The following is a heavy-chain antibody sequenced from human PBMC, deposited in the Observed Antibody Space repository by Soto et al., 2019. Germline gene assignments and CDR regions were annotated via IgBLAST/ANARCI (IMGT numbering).Heavy chain of an antibody. J-gene: IGHJ6*02. V-gene: IGHV1-2*04. CDR1: GYTFTDYY. CDR3: AGDGNMDV. Sequence: ASVKVSCKASGYTFTDYYIHWVRQAPGQGLEWMGWINPNSGDTNYAQKFQGWVTMTRDTSISTVYMELGRLTSDDTAVYYCAGDGNMDVWGQGTTVTGSS. CDR2: INPNSGDT. D-gene: IGHD1-1*01.